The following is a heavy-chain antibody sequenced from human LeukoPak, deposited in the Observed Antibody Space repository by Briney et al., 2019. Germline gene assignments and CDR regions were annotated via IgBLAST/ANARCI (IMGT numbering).Heavy chain of an antibody. CDR1: GFTFSDHA. D-gene: IGHD2-21*02. CDR2: ISGAGYST. V-gene: IGHV3-23*01. CDR3: AKEAQGGVTNYFDF. Sequence: PGGSLRLSCAASGFTFSDHAMSWLRQAPGKGLEWGSSISGAGYSTYYTHSGKGRFTISTANSRNTVSLQMDSLRAEDTAVCYCAKEAQGGVTNYFDFWGQGTLVTVSS. J-gene: IGHJ4*02.